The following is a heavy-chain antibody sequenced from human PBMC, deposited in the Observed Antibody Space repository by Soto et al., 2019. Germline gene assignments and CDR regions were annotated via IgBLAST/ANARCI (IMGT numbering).Heavy chain of an antibody. D-gene: IGHD1-26*01. J-gene: IGHJ6*02. CDR1: GGSLSSYT. V-gene: IGHV1-69*13. CDR3: ARERKPSARIRGATWKGYGMDV. Sequence: GASVKVSCKASGGSLSSYTMSWVRQAPGQGLEWMGGIIPFFGSADKAANYAENLQGRVTITADESTSTAYMELSGLRSEDTAVYYCARERKPSARIRGATWKGYGMDVWGQGTTVTVSS. CDR2: IIPFFGSADKAA.